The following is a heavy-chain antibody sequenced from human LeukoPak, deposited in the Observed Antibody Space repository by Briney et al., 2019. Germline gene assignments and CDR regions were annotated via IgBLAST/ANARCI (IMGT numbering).Heavy chain of an antibody. V-gene: IGHV1-18*01. J-gene: IGHJ4*02. CDR3: ARGLLEGYYYDSSGPD. D-gene: IGHD3-22*01. CDR1: GYTFTSYG. Sequence: ASVKVPCKASGYTFTSYGISWVRQAPGQGLEWMGWISAYNGNTNYAQKLQGRVTMTTDTSTSTAYMELRSLRSDDTAVYYCARGLLEGYYYDSSGPDWGQGTLVTVSS. CDR2: ISAYNGNT.